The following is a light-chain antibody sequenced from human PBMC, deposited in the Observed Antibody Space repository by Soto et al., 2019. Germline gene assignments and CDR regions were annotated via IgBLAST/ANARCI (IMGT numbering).Light chain of an antibody. CDR3: QHYGSSPRGT. Sequence: IVLTQSPGTLSLSPGERATLSCWASQSVSSNYLAWYQQKPGQAPRLLIYGASSRATGIPDRFSGTGSGTDFTLTISRPEPEDFAVYYCQHYGSSPRGTFGQGTKVEI. CDR1: QSVSSNY. J-gene: IGKJ1*01. V-gene: IGKV3-20*01. CDR2: GAS.